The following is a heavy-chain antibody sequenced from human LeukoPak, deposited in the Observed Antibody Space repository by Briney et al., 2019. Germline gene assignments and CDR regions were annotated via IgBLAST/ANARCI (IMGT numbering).Heavy chain of an antibody. D-gene: IGHD3-22*01. CDR3: ARLNYYDSSGYASDFDY. CDR2: MNPNSGNT. V-gene: IGHV1-8*01. J-gene: IGHJ4*02. Sequence: ASVKVSCKASGYTFTSYDINRVRQATGQGLEWMGWMNPNSGNTGYAQKFQGRVTMTRNTSISTAYMELSSLRSEDTAVYYCARLNYYDSSGYASDFDYWGQGTLVTVSS. CDR1: GYTFTSYD.